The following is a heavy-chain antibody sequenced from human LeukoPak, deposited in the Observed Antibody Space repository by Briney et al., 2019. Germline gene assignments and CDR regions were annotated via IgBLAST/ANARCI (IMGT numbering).Heavy chain of an antibody. Sequence: PGGSLRLSCAASGFTFSSYSVNWVRQAPGKGLEWVSSISSSSSYIYYADSVKGRFTISRDNAKNSLYLQMNSLRAEDTAVYYCARDRRLHYYDSSGPLGYDYHSMDVWGQGTTVTVSS. CDR2: ISSSSSYI. CDR3: ARDRRLHYYDSSGPLGYDYHSMDV. CDR1: GFTFSSYS. D-gene: IGHD3-22*01. V-gene: IGHV3-21*01. J-gene: IGHJ6*02.